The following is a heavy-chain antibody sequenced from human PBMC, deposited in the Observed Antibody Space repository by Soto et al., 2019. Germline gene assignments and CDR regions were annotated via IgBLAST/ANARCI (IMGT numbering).Heavy chain of an antibody. D-gene: IGHD2-15*01. CDR2: INAGNGNT. Sequence: QVQLVQSGAEVKKPGASVKVSCKASGYTFTSYAMHWVRQAPGQRLEWMGWINAGNGNTKYSQKFQGRVTITRDTSASTAYRKLSSLRSEDTAVYYCARGPGGPDGPGDYWGQGTLVTVSS. V-gene: IGHV1-3*01. J-gene: IGHJ4*02. CDR3: ARGPGGPDGPGDY. CDR1: GYTFTSYA.